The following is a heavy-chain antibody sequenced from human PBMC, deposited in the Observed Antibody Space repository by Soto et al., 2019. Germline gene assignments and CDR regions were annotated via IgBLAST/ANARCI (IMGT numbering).Heavy chain of an antibody. CDR2: IYWNDDK. Sequence: SGPTLVNPPQTLTLTCIFSGFSLRTSGVGVGWIRQPPGKALEWLGFIYWNDDKRYSPSLKSRFTITKDTSKNQVVLTMTNMDPVDTATYYCAKSGSSGWYGWFDPWGQGTLVTVPS. J-gene: IGHJ5*02. CDR1: GFSLRTSGVG. CDR3: AKSGSSGWYGWFDP. V-gene: IGHV2-5*01. D-gene: IGHD6-19*01.